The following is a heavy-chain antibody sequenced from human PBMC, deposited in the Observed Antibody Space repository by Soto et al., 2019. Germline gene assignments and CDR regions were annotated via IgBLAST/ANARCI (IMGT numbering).Heavy chain of an antibody. CDR3: VRTACVINNCSYRGVR. CDR1: GFDFKTYG. J-gene: IGHJ4*02. D-gene: IGHD1-20*01. Sequence: QGQLVESGGGVVQPGRSLRLSCVASGFDFKTYGMHWVRQAPGKGLEWAAVIGFDGTNIHYSDSVRGRFSMSRDNSENTVSLQMNSLRVEDTALYYCVRTACVINNCSYRGVRWGQGTLVTV. CDR2: IGFDGTNI. V-gene: IGHV3-33*01.